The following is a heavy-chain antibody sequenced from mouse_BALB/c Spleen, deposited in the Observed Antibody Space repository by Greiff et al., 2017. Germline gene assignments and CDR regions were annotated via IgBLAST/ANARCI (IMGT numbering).Heavy chain of an antibody. J-gene: IGHJ4*01. D-gene: IGHD1-1*01. CDR2: ISSGGSYT. Sequence: EVMLVESGGGLVKPGGSLKLSCAASGFTFSSYAMSWVRQSPEKRLEWVAEISSGGSYTYYPETVTGRFTISRDNAKNTLYLEMSSLRSEDTAMYYCARGYDGYYYAMDYWGQGTSVTVSS. V-gene: IGHV5-9-4*01. CDR1: GFTFSSYA. CDR3: ARGYDGYYYAMDY.